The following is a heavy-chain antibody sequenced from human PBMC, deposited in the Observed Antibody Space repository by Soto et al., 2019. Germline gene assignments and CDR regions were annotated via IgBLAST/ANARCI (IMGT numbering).Heavy chain of an antibody. V-gene: IGHV3-23*01. CDR3: AKAGFDCSSTSCSYGMDV. CDR1: GFTFSSYA. Sequence: GGSLRLSCAASGFTFSSYAMSWVRQAPGKGLEWVSAISGSGGSTYYADSVKGRFTISRDNSKNTLYLQMNSLRAEDTAVYYCAKAGFDCSSTSCSYGMDVWGQGTTVTVSS. CDR2: ISGSGGST. D-gene: IGHD2-2*01. J-gene: IGHJ6*02.